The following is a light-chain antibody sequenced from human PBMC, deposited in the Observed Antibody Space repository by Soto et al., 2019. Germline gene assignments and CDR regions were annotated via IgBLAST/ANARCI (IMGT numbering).Light chain of an antibody. Sequence: DIVLTQSPATLSLSPGETATLSCRASQTVNSDYLAWFQQRPGQAPRLLIFATSRRATDIPARFSGSGSGTDFTLTISRLEPEDFAVYYCQQYGSSSITFGQGTRVEIK. CDR2: ATS. V-gene: IGKV3-20*01. CDR1: QTVNSDY. CDR3: QQYGSSSIT. J-gene: IGKJ5*01.